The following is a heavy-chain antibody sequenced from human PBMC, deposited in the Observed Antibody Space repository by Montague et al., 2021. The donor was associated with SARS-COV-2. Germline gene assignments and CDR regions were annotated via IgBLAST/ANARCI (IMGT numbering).Heavy chain of an antibody. CDR3: ARLMDTDCSGYSFSNWFDP. D-gene: IGHD3-22*01. CDR1: GDSVSNSDFY. V-gene: IGHV4-39*02. J-gene: IGHJ5*02. Sequence: SETLSLTCVVSGDSVSNSDFYWSWIRQSPGKGLEWIANIYYSGNTYYNPSLKTRVTISVDTSKNTFSLNMRSVTAADTAVYFCARLMDTDCSGYSFSNWFDPWGQGTLVTVSS. CDR2: IYYSGNT.